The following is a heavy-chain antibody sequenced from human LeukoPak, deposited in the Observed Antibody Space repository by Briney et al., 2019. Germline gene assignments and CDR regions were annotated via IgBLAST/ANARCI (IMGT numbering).Heavy chain of an antibody. CDR2: IYHSGDS. CDR1: DGSISSSSYY. CDR3: ARFSVSQAWFAP. Sequence: SETLSLTCTVSDGSISSSSYYWGWIRQPPGKGLEWIGSIYHSGDSFYNPSLKTRVTISVDTSRNQFSLKLISVTAADTALYYCARFSVSQAWFAPWGQGTLVTVSS. V-gene: IGHV4-39*07. J-gene: IGHJ5*02.